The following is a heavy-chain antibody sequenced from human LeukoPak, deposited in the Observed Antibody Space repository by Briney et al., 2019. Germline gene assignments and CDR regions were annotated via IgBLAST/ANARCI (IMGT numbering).Heavy chain of an antibody. CDR3: ARDAVAGSIYMDV. Sequence: GGSLRLSCAASGFTFSSYEMKWVRQAPGKGLEWVSYISSSGSTVYYADSVKGRFTISRDNAKNSLYLQMNSLRAEDTAVYYCARDAVAGSIYMDVWGKGTTVTVSS. D-gene: IGHD6-19*01. V-gene: IGHV3-48*03. CDR2: ISSSGSTV. J-gene: IGHJ6*03. CDR1: GFTFSSYE.